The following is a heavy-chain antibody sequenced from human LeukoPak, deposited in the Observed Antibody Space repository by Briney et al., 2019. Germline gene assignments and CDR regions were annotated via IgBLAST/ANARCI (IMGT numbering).Heavy chain of an antibody. CDR2: IAYDGRNK. V-gene: IGHV3-30*04. J-gene: IGHJ6*03. Sequence: GGSLRLSCAASGFTFSSYVMHWVRQAPGKGLEWVAVIAYDGRNKYYADSVKGRFTISRDNAKNTLYLQMNSLRAEDTAVYYCARVPGGNSYYYYMDVWGKGTTVTVSS. CDR1: GFTFSSYV. CDR3: ARVPGGNSYYYYMDV. D-gene: IGHD2-15*01.